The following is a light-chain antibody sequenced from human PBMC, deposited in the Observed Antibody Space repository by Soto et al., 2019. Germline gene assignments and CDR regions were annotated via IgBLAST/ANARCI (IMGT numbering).Light chain of an antibody. CDR2: KAS. CDR3: QHYNSYSEA. Sequence: DIQMTQSPSTLSVSVGDRVTITCRASQTISSWLAWYQQKPGKAPKLLIYKASTLKSGVPSRFSGSGSGTQFTITISSLQPDDFATYYCQHYNSYSEAFGQADKVELK. V-gene: IGKV1-5*03. CDR1: QTISSW. J-gene: IGKJ1*01.